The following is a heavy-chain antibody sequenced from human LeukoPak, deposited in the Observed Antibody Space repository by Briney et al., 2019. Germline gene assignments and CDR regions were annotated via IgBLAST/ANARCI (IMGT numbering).Heavy chain of an antibody. CDR2: IYTAGST. CDR3: TRGTTVVTSLHAFDI. V-gene: IGHV4-61*02. D-gene: IGHD4-23*01. J-gene: IGHJ3*02. CDR1: GGSMSSGNYY. Sequence: SETLSLTCTVSGGSMSSGNYYWSWIRQSAGKGLEWMGRIYTAGSTNYNPSLKSRVTISVDTSKNQFSLKLSSVTAADTAVYYCTRGTTVVTSLHAFDIWGQGTMVTVSS.